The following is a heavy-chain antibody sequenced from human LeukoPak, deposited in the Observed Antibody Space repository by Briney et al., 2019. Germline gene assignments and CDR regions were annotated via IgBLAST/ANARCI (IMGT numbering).Heavy chain of an antibody. Sequence: SETLSLTCAVYGGSFSGYYWSWILQPPGKGLEWIGEINHSGSTNYNPSLKSRVTISVDTSKNQFSLKLSSVTAADTAVYYCARGLMDTEVVPAAIPLDYWGQGTLVTVSS. CDR3: ARGLMDTEVVPAAIPLDY. J-gene: IGHJ4*02. CDR1: GGSFSGYY. V-gene: IGHV4-34*01. CDR2: INHSGST. D-gene: IGHD2-2*03.